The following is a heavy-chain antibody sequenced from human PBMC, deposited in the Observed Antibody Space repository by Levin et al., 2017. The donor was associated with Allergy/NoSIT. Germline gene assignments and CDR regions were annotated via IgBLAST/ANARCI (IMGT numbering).Heavy chain of an antibody. D-gene: IGHD3-10*01. CDR2: IYYSGST. V-gene: IGHV4-39*01. Sequence: SETLSLTCTVSGGSISSSSYYWGWIRQPPGKGLEWIGTIYYSGSTSYNPSLKSRVTISVDTSKNQFSLKLSSVTVADTAVYYCARHLRVFGPSGNSYCMDVWGKGTTVTVSS. J-gene: IGHJ6*03. CDR3: ARHLRVFGPSGNSYCMDV. CDR1: GGSISSSSYY.